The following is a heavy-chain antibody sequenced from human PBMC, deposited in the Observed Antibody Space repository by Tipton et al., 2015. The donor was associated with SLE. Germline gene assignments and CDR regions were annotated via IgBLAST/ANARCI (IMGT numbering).Heavy chain of an antibody. J-gene: IGHJ4*02. CDR3: AKESRPNDY. V-gene: IGHV3-23*01. D-gene: IGHD6-6*01. Sequence: GSLRLSCVVSGFTFSSAAMTWVRQAPGKGLEWVSSMSISGSETYYADSVRGRFTISRDNSKSTLYLQMNSLRVEDTAIYYCAKESRPNDYWGLGTLVTISS. CDR2: MSISGSET. CDR1: GFTFSSAA.